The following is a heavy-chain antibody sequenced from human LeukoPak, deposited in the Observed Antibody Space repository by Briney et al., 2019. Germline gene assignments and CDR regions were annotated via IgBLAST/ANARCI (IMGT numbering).Heavy chain of an antibody. J-gene: IGHJ5*02. CDR1: GGSISSSSYY. D-gene: IGHD3-16*02. CDR2: IYYSGST. Sequence: SETLSLTCTVSGGSISSSSYYWGWIHQPPGKGLEWIGSIYYSGSTYYNPSLKSRVTISVDTSKNQFSLKLSSVTAADTAVYYCASRGLRLGELSPWGQGTLVTVSS. CDR3: ASRGLRLGELSP. V-gene: IGHV4-39*07.